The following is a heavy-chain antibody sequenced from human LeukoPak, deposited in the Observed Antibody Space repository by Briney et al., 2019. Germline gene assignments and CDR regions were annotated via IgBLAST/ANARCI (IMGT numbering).Heavy chain of an antibody. CDR1: GYTFTGYY. J-gene: IGHJ5*02. CDR3: ARASGSYNWFDP. CDR2: INPNSGDT. V-gene: IGHV1-2*02. Sequence: ASVKVSCKASGYTFTGYYMHWVRQAPGQGLEWMGWINPNSGDTNYAQKFQGRVTMTRDTSISTAYMELSRLRSDDTAVYYCARASGSYNWFDPWGQGTLVTVSS. D-gene: IGHD1-26*01.